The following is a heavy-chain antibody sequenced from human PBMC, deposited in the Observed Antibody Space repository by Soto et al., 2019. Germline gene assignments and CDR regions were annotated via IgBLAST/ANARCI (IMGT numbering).Heavy chain of an antibody. CDR3: ARDDVLCDGGSCYRVPMYV. J-gene: IGHJ6*03. D-gene: IGHD2-15*01. V-gene: IGHV3-66*01. CDR2: IQSGGTT. Sequence: EVQLVESGGGLVQPGGSLRLSCAASGFTVSSKYMSWVRQAPGKGLEWVSLIQSGGTTYYADSVKGRFTISRDSSENTLQLQMDSLRAEDTAVYYCARDDVLCDGGSCYRVPMYVWGKGTTVTVSS. CDR1: GFTVSSKY.